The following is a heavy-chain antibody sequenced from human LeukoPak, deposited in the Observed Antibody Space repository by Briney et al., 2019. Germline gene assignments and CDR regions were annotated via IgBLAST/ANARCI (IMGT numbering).Heavy chain of an antibody. CDR3: ARAQNGVWDY. CDR1: GFTFSSYW. CDR2: INSDGSST. Sequence: GGSLRLSCAASGFTFSSYWMHWFRQAPVKGLVWVSRINSDGSSTSYADSVKGRFTISRDNAKNTLYLQMNSLRAEDTAVYYCARAQNGVWDYWGQGTLVTVSS. J-gene: IGHJ4*02. D-gene: IGHD2-8*01. V-gene: IGHV3-74*01.